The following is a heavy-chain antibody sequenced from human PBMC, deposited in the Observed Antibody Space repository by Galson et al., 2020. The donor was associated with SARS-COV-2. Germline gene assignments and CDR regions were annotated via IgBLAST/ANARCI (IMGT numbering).Heavy chain of an antibody. CDR2: ISFDGGNK. Sequence: GGSLRLSCAASGFTFSSYPMHWVRQAPGKGLEWVAVISFDGGNKYYGDSVKGRFTISRDNSKNTLYLQLNSLRPEDTAIYYCAKDVEREYSYGSNYGMDVWGQGTTVTVSS. CDR1: GFTFSSYP. V-gene: IGHV3-30-3*01. D-gene: IGHD5-18*01. CDR3: AKDVEREYSYGSNYGMDV. J-gene: IGHJ6*02.